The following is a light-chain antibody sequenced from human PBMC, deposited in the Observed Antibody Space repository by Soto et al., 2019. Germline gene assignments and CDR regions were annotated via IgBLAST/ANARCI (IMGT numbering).Light chain of an antibody. Sequence: DIQMTQSPSTLSASVGDRVTISCRASQSVGTWVAWFQQKPGKAPNVVIYKASNLQSGVPSRFSGSGSGTDFPLTISRLHHEDFATYYCQQYNRYLTFGQGTKVEIK. CDR3: QQYNRYLT. CDR2: KAS. V-gene: IGKV1-5*03. J-gene: IGKJ1*01. CDR1: QSVGTW.